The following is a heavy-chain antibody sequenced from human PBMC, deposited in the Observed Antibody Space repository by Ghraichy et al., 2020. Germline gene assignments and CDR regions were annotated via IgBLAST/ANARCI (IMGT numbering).Heavy chain of an antibody. CDR3: VKDRGTFCFDS. V-gene: IGHV3-74*01. D-gene: IGHD2/OR15-2a*01. CDR2: ITPDGTAT. J-gene: IGHJ4*02. Sequence: GESLNISCAASGFTFSSYYMHWVRQAPGKGLVWVSLITPDGTATIDADSVMGRFTISRDNAKNTVPLQMISLRADDTAIYYCVKDRGTFCFDSWGQGPLVSVSS. CDR1: GFTFSSYY.